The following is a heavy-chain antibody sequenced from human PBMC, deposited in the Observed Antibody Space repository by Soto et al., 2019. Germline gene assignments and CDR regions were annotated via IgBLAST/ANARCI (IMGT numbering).Heavy chain of an antibody. V-gene: IGHV3-21*01. D-gene: IGHD1-1*01. CDR1: GFTFSSFS. CDR3: ARDRSPTGARDAFDI. J-gene: IGHJ3*02. Sequence: TGGSLRLSYAASGFTFSSFSMNWIRQAPGKGLEWVSSISSSSSYIYYADSVKGRFTISRDNAKNSLYLQMNSLRAEDTAVYYCARDRSPTGARDAFDIWGQGTMVTVSS. CDR2: ISSSSSYI.